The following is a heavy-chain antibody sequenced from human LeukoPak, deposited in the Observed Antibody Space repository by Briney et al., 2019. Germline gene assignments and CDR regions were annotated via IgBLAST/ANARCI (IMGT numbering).Heavy chain of an antibody. CDR2: IYYSGST. Sequence: KPSETLSLTCTVSGGSISSYYWSWIRQPPGKGLEWIGYIYYSGSTNYNPSLKSRVTISVDTSKNQFSLKLSSVTAADTAVYYCARVVATIMNYGMDVWGQGTTVTVSS. D-gene: IGHD5-12*01. CDR1: GGSISSYY. CDR3: ARVVATIMNYGMDV. J-gene: IGHJ6*02. V-gene: IGHV4-59*01.